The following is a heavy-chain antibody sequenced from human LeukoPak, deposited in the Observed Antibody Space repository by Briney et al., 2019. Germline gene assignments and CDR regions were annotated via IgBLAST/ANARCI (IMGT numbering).Heavy chain of an antibody. D-gene: IGHD3-22*01. CDR2: ISYDGSNK. CDR1: GFTFSSYA. V-gene: IGHV3-30*01. Sequence: GRSLRLSCAASGFTFSSYAMHWVRQAPGKGLEWVAVISYDGSNKYYADSVKGRFTISRDNSKNTLYLQMDSLRAEDTAVYYCARDDDSSGSSFDYWGQGTLVTVSS. CDR3: ARDDDSSGSSFDY. J-gene: IGHJ4*02.